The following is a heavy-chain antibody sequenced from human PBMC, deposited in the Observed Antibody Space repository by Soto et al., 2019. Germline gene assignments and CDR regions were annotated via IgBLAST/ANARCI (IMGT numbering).Heavy chain of an antibody. CDR1: GYTFTSYG. D-gene: IGHD3-10*01. CDR3: ARALTMVRGVIFVRYYFDY. CDR2: ISAYNGNT. V-gene: IGHV1-18*01. Sequence: QVQLVQSGAEVKKPGASVKVSCKASGYTFTSYGISWVRQAPGQGLEWMGWISAYNGNTNYAQKLQGRGTMTTDTSTSTASMELRSLRSDDTAVYYCARALTMVRGVIFVRYYFDYWGQGTLVTVSS. J-gene: IGHJ4*02.